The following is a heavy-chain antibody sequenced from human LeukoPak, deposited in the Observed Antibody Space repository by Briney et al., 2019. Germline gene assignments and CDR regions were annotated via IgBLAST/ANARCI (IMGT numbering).Heavy chain of an antibody. CDR1: GGSLNSSPNR. J-gene: IGHJ4*02. D-gene: IGHD2-15*01. V-gene: IGHV4-39*01. CDR2: ISYTGGT. CDR3: ARHTKPCSGGSCNFDF. Sequence: TSETLSLTCSVSGGSLNSSPNRWGWIRQPPGQGLEWTGSISYTGGTYYNPSLKSRVTVSLDTSKKQFSLRLSSVTPADTAVYYCARHTKPCSGGSCNFDFWGQGSLVTVSS.